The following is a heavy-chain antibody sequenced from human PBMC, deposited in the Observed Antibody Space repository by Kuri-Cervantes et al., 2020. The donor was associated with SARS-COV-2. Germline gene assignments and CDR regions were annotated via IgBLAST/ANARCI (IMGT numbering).Heavy chain of an antibody. V-gene: IGHV3-64*04. Sequence: GGSLRLSCAASGFTFSSYAMHWVRQAPGKGLEYLSVISNNRDSTSYANSVRGRFTISRDNSKNTLYLQMNSLRAEDTAVYYCARGVPAANNWSDPWGQGTLDRLL. CDR2: ISNNRDST. J-gene: IGHJ5*02. D-gene: IGHD2-2*01. CDR1: GFTFSSYA. CDR3: ARGVPAANNWSDP.